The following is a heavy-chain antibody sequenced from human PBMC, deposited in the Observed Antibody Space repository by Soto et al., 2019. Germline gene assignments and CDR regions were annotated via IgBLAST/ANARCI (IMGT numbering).Heavy chain of an antibody. J-gene: IGHJ6*02. Sequence: QVQLVESGGGVVQPGRSLRLSCAASGFTFSSYGMHWVRQAPGKGLEWVAGIWYDGSNKYYADSVKGRFAISRDNSKNTLYLQMNSLRAEDTAVYYCAGDLYDFGPYYYYGMDVCGQGTTVTDSS. CDR2: IWYDGSNK. CDR3: AGDLYDFGPYYYYGMDV. CDR1: GFTFSSYG. D-gene: IGHD3-3*01. V-gene: IGHV3-33*01.